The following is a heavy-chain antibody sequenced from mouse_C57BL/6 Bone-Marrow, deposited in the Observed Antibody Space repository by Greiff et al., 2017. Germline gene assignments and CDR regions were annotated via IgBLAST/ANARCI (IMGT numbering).Heavy chain of an antibody. CDR2: INPSSGYT. CDR1: GYTFTSYT. J-gene: IGHJ3*01. CDR3: ARALYYGNAY. Sequence: QVHVKQSGAELARPGASVKMSCKASGYTFTSYTMHWVKQRPGQGLEWIGYINPSSGYTKYNQKFKDKATLTADKSSSTAYMQLSSLTSEDSAVYYCARALYYGNAYWGQGTLVTVSA. D-gene: IGHD1-1*01. V-gene: IGHV1-4*01.